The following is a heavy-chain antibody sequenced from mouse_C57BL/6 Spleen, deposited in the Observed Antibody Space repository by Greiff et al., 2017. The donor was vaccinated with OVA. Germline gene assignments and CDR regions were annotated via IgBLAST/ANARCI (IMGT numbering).Heavy chain of an antibody. CDR2: IYPGDGDT. D-gene: IGHD1-1*01. CDR3: ARSVITTVVADLLPYFDV. CDR1: GYAFSSYW. Sequence: QVQLQQSGAELVKPGASVKISCKASGYAFSSYWMNWVKQRPGKGLEWIGQIYPGDGDTNYNGKFKGKATLTADKSSSTAYMQLSSLTSEDSAVYFCARSVITTVVADLLPYFDVWGTGTTVTVSS. J-gene: IGHJ1*03. V-gene: IGHV1-80*01.